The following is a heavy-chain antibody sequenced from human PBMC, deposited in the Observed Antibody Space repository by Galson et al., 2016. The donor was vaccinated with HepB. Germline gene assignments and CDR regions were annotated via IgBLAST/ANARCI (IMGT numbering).Heavy chain of an antibody. J-gene: IGHJ4*02. V-gene: IGHV1-46*03. D-gene: IGHD3-9*01. CDR3: AKGMTGHVYGFDH. CDR1: GXXFTXXX. Sequence: SVKVXCKASGXXFTXXXVHXXXQAXXQGLEXMGXINPTTGNPDYAQKFRGSVTLTRDTTTSTVHLELASLRPEDTAVYFCAKGMTGHVYGFDHWGQGTXVTV. CDR2: INPTTGNP.